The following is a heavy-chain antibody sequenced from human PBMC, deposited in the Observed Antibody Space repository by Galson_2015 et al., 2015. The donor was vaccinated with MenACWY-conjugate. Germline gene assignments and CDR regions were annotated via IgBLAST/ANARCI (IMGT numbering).Heavy chain of an antibody. D-gene: IGHD3-10*01. Sequence: ETLSLTCAVYGGSFSGYYWSWMRQPPGKGLEWIGEINHSGSTNYNPALKSRVTISVDTSKNQFSLKLSSVTAADTAVYYCARGAAELWFDQLGDWGQGTLITVSS. CDR1: GGSFSGYY. J-gene: IGHJ1*01. CDR3: ARGAAELWFDQLGD. CDR2: INHSGST. V-gene: IGHV4-34*01.